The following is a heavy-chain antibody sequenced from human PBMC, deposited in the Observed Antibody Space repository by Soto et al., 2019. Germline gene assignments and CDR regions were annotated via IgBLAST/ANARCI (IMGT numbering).Heavy chain of an antibody. CDR2: ISYDGSNK. Sequence: PGGSLRLSCAASGFTFSSYAMHWVRRAPGKGLEWVAVISYDGSNKYYADSVKGRFTISRDNSKNTLYLQMNSLRAEDTAVYYCARDTRTTSHYYYGMDVWGQGTTVTVSS. D-gene: IGHD1-7*01. CDR1: GFTFSSYA. CDR3: ARDTRTTSHYYYGMDV. J-gene: IGHJ6*02. V-gene: IGHV3-30-3*01.